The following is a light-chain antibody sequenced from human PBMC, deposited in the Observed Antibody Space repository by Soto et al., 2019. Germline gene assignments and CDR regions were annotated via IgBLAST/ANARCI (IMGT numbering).Light chain of an antibody. J-gene: IGKJ2*01. Sequence: DIVMTQSPATLSVSPGERATLSCRASQSVSSNLAWYQQKPGQAPRLLIYGASTRATGIPARFSGSGSGTEFTLNISSLQSEDFAVYYCQQYNNWPPHTFGQGTKLEIK. CDR2: GAS. V-gene: IGKV3-15*01. CDR1: QSVSSN. CDR3: QQYNNWPPHT.